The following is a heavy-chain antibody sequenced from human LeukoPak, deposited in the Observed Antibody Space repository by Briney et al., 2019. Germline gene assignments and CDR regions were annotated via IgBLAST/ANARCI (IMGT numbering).Heavy chain of an antibody. CDR1: GGSISSCY. CDR2: IYYSGST. D-gene: IGHD3-22*01. Sequence: SETLSLTCTVSGGSISSCYWSWIRQPPGKGLEWIGYIYYSGSTNYNPSLKSRVTISVDTSKNQFSLKLSSVTAADTAVYYCARETYYYDSSAGAWFDPWGQGTLVTVSS. J-gene: IGHJ5*02. V-gene: IGHV4-59*01. CDR3: ARETYYYDSSAGAWFDP.